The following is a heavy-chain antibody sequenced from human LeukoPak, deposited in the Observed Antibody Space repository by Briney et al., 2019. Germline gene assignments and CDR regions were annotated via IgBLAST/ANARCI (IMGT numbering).Heavy chain of an antibody. CDR3: ATDPILTSGWFDP. CDR2: FDPEDGET. D-gene: IGHD4/OR15-4a*01. CDR1: GYTFTSYG. J-gene: IGHJ5*02. Sequence: ASVKLSCKASGYTFTSYGISWVRQAPGQGVEWMGGFDPEDGETIYAQKFQGRVTMTEDTSTDTAYMELSSLRSEDTAVYYCATDPILTSGWFDPWGQGTLVAVSS. V-gene: IGHV1-24*01.